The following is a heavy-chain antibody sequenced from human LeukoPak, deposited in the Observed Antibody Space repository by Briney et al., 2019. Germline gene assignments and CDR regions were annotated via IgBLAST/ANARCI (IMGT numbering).Heavy chain of an antibody. D-gene: IGHD2-2*01. Sequence: GGSLRLSCAASGFTFSSYAMHWVRQAPGKGLEWVSYISSSGSTIYYADSVKGRFTISRDNAKNSLYLQMNSLRAEDTAVYYCARDRRVYCSSTSCYSHRFDPWGQGTLVTVSS. CDR1: GFTFSSYA. J-gene: IGHJ5*02. V-gene: IGHV3-48*04. CDR3: ARDRRVYCSSTSCYSHRFDP. CDR2: ISSSGSTI.